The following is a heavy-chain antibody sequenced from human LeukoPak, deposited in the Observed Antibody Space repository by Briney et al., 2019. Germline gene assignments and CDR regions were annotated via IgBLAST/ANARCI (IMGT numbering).Heavy chain of an antibody. CDR2: IYHSGST. CDR3: GSYSSSWYLHPYQYFQH. D-gene: IGHD6-13*01. Sequence: SETLSLTCTVSGYSISSGYYWGWIRQPPGKGLEWIGSIYHSGSTYYNPSLKSRVTISVDTSKNQFSLKLSSVTAADTAVYYCGSYSSSWYLHPYQYFQHWGQGTLVTVSS. V-gene: IGHV4-38-2*02. CDR1: GYSISSGYY. J-gene: IGHJ1*01.